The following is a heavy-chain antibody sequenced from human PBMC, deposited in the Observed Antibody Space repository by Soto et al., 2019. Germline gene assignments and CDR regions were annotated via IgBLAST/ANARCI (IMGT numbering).Heavy chain of an antibody. V-gene: IGHV1-69*13. CDR2: IIPIFGTA. CDR1: GGTFSSYA. D-gene: IGHD2-21*02. CDR3: ARAHIVVVTATRRDAFDI. J-gene: IGHJ3*02. Sequence: SVKVSCKASGGTFSSYAISWVRQAPGQGLEWMGGIIPIFGTANYAQKFQGRVTITADESTSTAYMELSSLRSEDTAVYYCARAHIVVVTATRRDAFDIWGQGTMVTVSS.